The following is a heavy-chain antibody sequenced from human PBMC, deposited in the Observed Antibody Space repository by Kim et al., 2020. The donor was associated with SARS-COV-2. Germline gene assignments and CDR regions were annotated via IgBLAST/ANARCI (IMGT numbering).Heavy chain of an antibody. Sequence: ASVKVSCKASGYTFTSYGISWVRQAPGQGLEWMGWISAYNGNTNYAQKLQGRVTMTTDTSTSTAYMELRSLRSDDTAVYYCARDVYDSSGYYLTPQIDYWGQGTLVTVSS. D-gene: IGHD3-22*01. CDR2: ISAYNGNT. CDR1: GYTFTSYG. J-gene: IGHJ4*02. V-gene: IGHV1-18*04. CDR3: ARDVYDSSGYYLTPQIDY.